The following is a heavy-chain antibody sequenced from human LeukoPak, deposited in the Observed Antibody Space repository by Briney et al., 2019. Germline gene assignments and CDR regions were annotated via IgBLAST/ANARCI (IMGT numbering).Heavy chain of an antibody. D-gene: IGHD2-15*01. CDR1: GASIRSGDYY. CDR2: IYDSGST. Sequence: SETPSLTCTVSGASIRSGDYYWSWIRQPPGKGLEWIGYIYDSGSTYYNPSLKSRITISVDTSENRFSLKLSSVTATDTAVYYCARDCSGGSCYGAFDIWGQGTMVTVSS. V-gene: IGHV4-30-4*01. J-gene: IGHJ3*02. CDR3: ARDCSGGSCYGAFDI.